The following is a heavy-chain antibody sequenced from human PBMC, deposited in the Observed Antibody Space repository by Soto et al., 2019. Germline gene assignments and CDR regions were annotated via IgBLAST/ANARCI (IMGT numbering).Heavy chain of an antibody. J-gene: IGHJ6*02. V-gene: IGHV3-74*01. CDR2: INSDGSST. CDR1: GFTFSSYW. CDR3: ARGIVGAGGMDV. Sequence: EVQLVESGGGLVQPGGSLRLSCAASGFTFSSYWMHWVRQAPGKGLVWVSRINSDGSSTSYADSVKGRFTISRDNAKNTLDLQMNSLRAEDKAVYYCARGIVGAGGMDVWGQGTTVTVSS. D-gene: IGHD1-26*01.